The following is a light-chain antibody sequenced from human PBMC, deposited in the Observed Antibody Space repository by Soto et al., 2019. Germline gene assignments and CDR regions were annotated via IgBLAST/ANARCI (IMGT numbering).Light chain of an antibody. Sequence: AIQMTQSPSSVSASLGDRVTITCRASQDIGNELAWYQQRPGQAPKLLIYAASSLQSGLPSRFSGGGSGTDFTLTINNLQPGDIATYYCLQDYNFPLTFGGGTKVEIK. CDR3: LQDYNFPLT. CDR2: AAS. CDR1: QDIGNE. J-gene: IGKJ4*01. V-gene: IGKV1-6*01.